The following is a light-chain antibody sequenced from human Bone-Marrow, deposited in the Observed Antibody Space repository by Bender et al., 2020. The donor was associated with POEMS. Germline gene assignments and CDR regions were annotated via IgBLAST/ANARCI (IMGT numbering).Light chain of an antibody. J-gene: IGLJ2*01. CDR1: SSDVGGYNF. V-gene: IGLV2-8*01. CDR2: EVT. Sequence: QSALTQPPSASGSPGQSVTISCTGTSSDVGGYNFVSWYQHPPGKAPKLIIYEVTERPSGVPDRFSGSKSGNTASLTVSGLQTDDEADYYCSSYTGSSSVLFGGGTKLTVL. CDR3: SSYTGSSSVL.